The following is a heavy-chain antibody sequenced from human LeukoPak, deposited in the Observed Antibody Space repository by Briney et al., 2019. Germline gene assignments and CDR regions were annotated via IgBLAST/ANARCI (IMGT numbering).Heavy chain of an antibody. CDR2: ISYDGSNK. D-gene: IGHD5-18*01. V-gene: IGHV3-30-3*01. Sequence: GGSLRLSCSASGFTFSSYAMHWVRQAPGKGLEWVAVISYDGSNKYYADSVKGRFTISRDNSKNTLYLQMNSLRAEDTAVYYRARDAETAMVIGYYFDYWCQGTLVTVSS. CDR1: GFTFSSYA. J-gene: IGHJ4*02. CDR3: ARDAETAMVIGYYFDY.